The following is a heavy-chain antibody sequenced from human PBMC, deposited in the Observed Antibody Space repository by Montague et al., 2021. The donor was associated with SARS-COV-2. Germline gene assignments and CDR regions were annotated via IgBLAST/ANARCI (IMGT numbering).Heavy chain of an antibody. CDR3: ARDRQSTLKTFYYYALDV. CDR1: GGSITSGNYY. J-gene: IGHJ6*02. V-gene: IGHV4-61*02. Sequence: TLSLTCAVSGGSITSGNYYWTWVRLPAGKGLDWLVCVDTSGRTSYKPYLKSPVSISVATSKNHLSLNLTSVTAADSSVYSCARDRQSTLKTFYYYALDVWGQGTTVTVSS. D-gene: IGHD2-8*01. CDR2: VDTSGRT.